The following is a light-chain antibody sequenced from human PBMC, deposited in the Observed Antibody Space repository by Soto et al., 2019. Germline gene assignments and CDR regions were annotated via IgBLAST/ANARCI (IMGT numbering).Light chain of an antibody. J-gene: IGLJ2*01. Sequence: QSVLTQPASVSGSPGQSITIACTGTSSDVGGYNYVSWYQQPPGKAPKLMIHEVSNRPSGVSNRFSGSKSGNTASLTISGLRAEDEADYYCSSYTSSSTPVVFGGGTQLTVL. CDR2: EVS. CDR3: SSYTSSSTPVV. CDR1: SSDVGGYNY. V-gene: IGLV2-14*01.